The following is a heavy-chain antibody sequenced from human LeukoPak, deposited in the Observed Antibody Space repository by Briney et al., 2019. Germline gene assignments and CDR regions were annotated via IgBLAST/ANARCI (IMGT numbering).Heavy chain of an antibody. D-gene: IGHD3-22*01. V-gene: IGHV1-2*02. CDR1: GYTFTDYY. J-gene: IGHJ4*02. CDR2: VNPHSGGT. Sequence: ASEKVSCKAFGYTFTDYYIYCVRQAPRHGLEWMGWVNPHSGGTNFAQKFRATVTLSRGTSVTTAYMERSRPESDSTALYFCAQSDNKNDSRLLFNWGQGTQITVSS. CDR3: AQSDNKNDSRLLFN.